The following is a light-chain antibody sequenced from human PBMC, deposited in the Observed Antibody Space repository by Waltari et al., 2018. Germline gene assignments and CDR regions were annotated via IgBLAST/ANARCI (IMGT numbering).Light chain of an antibody. V-gene: IGLV2-14*01. CDR1: SSDVGAYNF. J-gene: IGLJ1*01. Sequence: QSALTQPASVSGSPGQSITISCAGTSSDVGAYNFVSWYQQQPGKAPTLMIYDVTYRPSGVSNRFSGSKSGNTASLTISGLQAEDEADYYCNSYTSRGTHVFGTGTKVTVL. CDR3: NSYTSRGTHV. CDR2: DVT.